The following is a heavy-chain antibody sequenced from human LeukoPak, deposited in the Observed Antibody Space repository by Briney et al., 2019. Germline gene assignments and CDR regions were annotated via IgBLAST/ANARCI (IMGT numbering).Heavy chain of an antibody. CDR1: GFPFSSYG. D-gene: IGHD2-2*01. CDR2: IWNPVSKK. Sequence: RRSLRLSCAASGFPFSSYGMHWVRQAPGKGLEWVAVIWNPVSKKLYADSVKGRFTVSRDNHKNVVFLQMNTLRVDDTAVYYCAKDRNIVIIPAAIEGFDYWGLGTLVTVAS. CDR3: AKDRNIVIIPAAIEGFDY. V-gene: IGHV3-33*06. J-gene: IGHJ4*02.